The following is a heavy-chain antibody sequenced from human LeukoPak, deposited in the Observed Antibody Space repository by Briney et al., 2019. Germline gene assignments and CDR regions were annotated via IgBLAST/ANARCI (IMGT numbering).Heavy chain of an antibody. J-gene: IGHJ4*02. CDR2: IYYSGST. V-gene: IGHV4-59*01. Sequence: SETLSLTCTVSGGSISTYCWSWIRQPPGKGLEWIGYIYYSGSTNFNPSLKSRVTISVDTSKNQFSLKLTSVTAADTAVYYCARDSGVLGANFDYWGQGTLVTVSS. D-gene: IGHD1-26*01. CDR3: ARDSGVLGANFDY. CDR1: GGSISTYC.